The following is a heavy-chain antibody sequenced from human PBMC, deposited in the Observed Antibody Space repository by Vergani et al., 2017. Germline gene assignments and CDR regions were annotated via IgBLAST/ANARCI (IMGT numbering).Heavy chain of an antibody. J-gene: IGHJ3*02. CDR2: ISYDGSNK. V-gene: IGHV3-30*03. CDR1: GFTFSSYG. D-gene: IGHD3-22*01. Sequence: QVQLVESGGGVVQPGRSLRLSCAASGFTFSSYGMHWVRQAPGKGLEWVAVISYDGSNKYYADSVKGRFTISRANSKNTLYLQMNIMRAEYTAVYYCARVQNYYDSSGYYWRYAFDIWGQGTMVTVSS. CDR3: ARVQNYYDSSGYYWRYAFDI.